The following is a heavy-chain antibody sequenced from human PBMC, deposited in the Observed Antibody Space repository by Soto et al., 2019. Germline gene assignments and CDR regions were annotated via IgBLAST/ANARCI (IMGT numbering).Heavy chain of an antibody. V-gene: IGHV3-23*01. Sequence: GGSLRLSCAASGFTFSSYAMSWVRRAPGKGLEWVSAISGSGGSTYYADSVKGRFTISRDNSKNTLYLQMNSLRAEDTAVYYCAKDRAGGYFDPYYFDYWGQGTLVTV. CDR1: GFTFSSYA. CDR2: ISGSGGST. J-gene: IGHJ4*02. CDR3: AKDRAGGYFDPYYFDY. D-gene: IGHD3-9*01.